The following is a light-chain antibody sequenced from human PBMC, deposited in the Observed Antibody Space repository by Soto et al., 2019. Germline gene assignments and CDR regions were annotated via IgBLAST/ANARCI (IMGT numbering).Light chain of an antibody. J-gene: IGKJ1*01. CDR2: DAS. CDR1: QGIRNY. Sequence: VLTQSPATLSLSPGERATLSCRASQGIRNYLAWYQQKPGQAPRLLIYDASNRATGIPARFSGSGSGTDFTLTISSLEPEDFAAYYCQQRSNWPAFGQGTKV. V-gene: IGKV3-11*01. CDR3: QQRSNWPA.